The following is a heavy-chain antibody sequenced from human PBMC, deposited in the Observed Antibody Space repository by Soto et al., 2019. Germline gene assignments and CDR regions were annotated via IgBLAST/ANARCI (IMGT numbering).Heavy chain of an antibody. V-gene: IGHV3-74*01. D-gene: IGHD6-19*01. CDR3: AREKAVAGTTFDF. CDR2: IQSDGSST. Sequence: EMQLVESGGGSVQPGGSLRLSCAASGFGLSSYWMHWVRQVPGKGLVWVSRIQSDGSSTNYADSVKGRFTISKDNAKNTLYLQMDSLRVEDTAVYYCAREKAVAGTTFDFWGQGTLVTVSS. CDR1: GFGLSSYW. J-gene: IGHJ4*02.